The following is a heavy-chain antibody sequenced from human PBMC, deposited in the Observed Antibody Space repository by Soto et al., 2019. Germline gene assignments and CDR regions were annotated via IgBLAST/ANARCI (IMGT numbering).Heavy chain of an antibody. CDR3: AKDGTDGYNLMGYFDL. Sequence: EVQLVESGGGLVQPGRSLRLSCAASGFTFDDYAMHWVRQAPGKGLEWVSGISWNSGSIGYADSVKGRFTISRDNAKNSLYLQMNSLGAEDTALYSCAKDGTDGYNLMGYFDLWGRGTLVTVSS. J-gene: IGHJ2*01. CDR2: ISWNSGSI. CDR1: GFTFDDYA. D-gene: IGHD5-12*01. V-gene: IGHV3-9*01.